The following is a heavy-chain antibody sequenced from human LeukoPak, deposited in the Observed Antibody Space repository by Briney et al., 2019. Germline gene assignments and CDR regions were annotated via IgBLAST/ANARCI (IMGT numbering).Heavy chain of an antibody. V-gene: IGHV3-23*01. CDR1: GFTFSSYA. CDR2: ISGSGGST. J-gene: IGHJ4*02. D-gene: IGHD6-13*01. Sequence: CGSLTVSCPASGFTFSSYAMNWVRQAPGKGLEWVSSISGSGGSTYYADSVKGRFTISRDNSKNTLYLQMNSLRAEDTAVYYCAKDRGMYSSSWYGATYFDYWGQGTLVTVSS. CDR3: AKDRGMYSSSWYGATYFDY.